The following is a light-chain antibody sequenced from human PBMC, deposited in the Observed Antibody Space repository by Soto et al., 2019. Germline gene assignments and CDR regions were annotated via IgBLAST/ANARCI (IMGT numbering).Light chain of an antibody. V-gene: IGKV3-15*01. CDR3: QQYDNWPPKT. CDR2: DAT. Sequence: EVVMTQSPATLSVSPGERATLSCKASQSVRNNLVWNLQKPGQAPRPIIYDATTRATGIPVRFSGSGSGTEFTLTISSLQSEDVGVYYCQQYDNWPPKTFGGGTKVDIK. CDR1: QSVRNN. J-gene: IGKJ4*01.